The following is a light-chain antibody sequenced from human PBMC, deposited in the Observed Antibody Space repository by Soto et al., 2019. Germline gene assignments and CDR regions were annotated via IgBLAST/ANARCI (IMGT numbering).Light chain of an antibody. Sequence: DIQMTQSPTSLSASVGDRVTITCRASQGISSSVAWYQQIPGKAPKLLIYAASTLQSGVPSRFSGSGSGTDFTLTINGLQPEDVASYSCQKYSSVPVFGPGTKVEIK. CDR3: QKYSSVPV. CDR2: AAS. J-gene: IGKJ3*01. CDR1: QGISSS. V-gene: IGKV1-27*01.